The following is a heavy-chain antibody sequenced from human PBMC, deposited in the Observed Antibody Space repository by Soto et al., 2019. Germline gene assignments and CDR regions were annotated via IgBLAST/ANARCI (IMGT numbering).Heavy chain of an antibody. J-gene: IGHJ5*02. D-gene: IGHD5-18*01. V-gene: IGHV4-34*01. Sequence: PSETLSLTCAVYGGSFSGYYWSWIRQPPGKGLEWIGEINHSGSTNYNPSLKSRVTISVDTSKNQFSLKLSSVTAADTAVYYCARGGYSYGYGWFDPWGQGTLVTVSS. CDR2: INHSGST. CDR1: GGSFSGYY. CDR3: ARGGYSYGYGWFDP.